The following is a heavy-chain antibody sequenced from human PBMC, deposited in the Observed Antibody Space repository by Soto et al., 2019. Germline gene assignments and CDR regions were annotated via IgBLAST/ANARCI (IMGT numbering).Heavy chain of an antibody. J-gene: IGHJ5*02. V-gene: IGHV4-39*01. CDR1: GGSISSSSYY. D-gene: IGHD4-17*01. CDR3: ARHILSTVTTEFNWFDP. CDR2: IYYSGST. Sequence: LSLTCTVSGGSISSSSYYWGWIRQPPGKVLEWIGSIYYSGSTYYNPSLKSRVTISVDTSKNQFSLKLSSVTAADTAVYYCARHILSTVTTEFNWFDPWGQGTLVTVSS.